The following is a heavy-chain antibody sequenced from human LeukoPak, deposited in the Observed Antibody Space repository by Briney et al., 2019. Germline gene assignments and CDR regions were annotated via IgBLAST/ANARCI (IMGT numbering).Heavy chain of an antibody. D-gene: IGHD1-26*01. CDR2: INHSGST. Sequence: SETLSLTCAVYGGSFSGYYWNWIRQPPGKGLEWIGEINHSGSTNYNPSLKSRVTISVDTSKNQFSLKLSSVTAADTAFYYCASQGHHGKIVGTTPSYFYMDVWGKGTTVTVSS. CDR3: ASQGHHGKIVGTTPSYFYMDV. CDR1: GGSFSGYY. J-gene: IGHJ6*03. V-gene: IGHV4-34*01.